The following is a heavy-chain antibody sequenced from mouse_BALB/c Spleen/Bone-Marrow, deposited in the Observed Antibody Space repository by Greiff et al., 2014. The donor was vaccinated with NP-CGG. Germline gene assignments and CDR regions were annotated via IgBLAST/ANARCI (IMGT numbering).Heavy chain of an antibody. V-gene: IGHV1-4*02. CDR2: INPSSGYT. Sequence: QVQLQQSGAELARPGASVKMSCTASGYTFTSYTIQWVQQRPGQGLEWIGYINPSSGYTDYNQKFKDKTTWTADKSSNTADMQRTSRTSEDAAVYSCAREARAGAWFTYWGQGTLVTVSA. J-gene: IGHJ3*01. CDR1: GYTFTSYT. CDR3: AREARAGAWFTY.